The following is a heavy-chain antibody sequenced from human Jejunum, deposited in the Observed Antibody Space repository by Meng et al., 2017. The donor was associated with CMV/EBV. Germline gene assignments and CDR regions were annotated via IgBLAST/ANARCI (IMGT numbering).Heavy chain of an antibody. D-gene: IGHD2-15*01. CDR1: GGTFSNYG. V-gene: IGHV1-69*04. J-gene: IGHJ4*02. Sequence: ACKASGGTFSNYGINWVRQAPGQGLEWMGSIIPIVDITNYAQKFQGRVTISADISTSTVYMDLSSLRSEDTAVYYCARSQTPSAYDYWGQGTLVTVSS. CDR2: IIPIVDIT. CDR3: ARSQTPSAYDY.